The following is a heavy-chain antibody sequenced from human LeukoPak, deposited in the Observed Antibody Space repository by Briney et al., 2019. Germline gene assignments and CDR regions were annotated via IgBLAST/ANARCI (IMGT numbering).Heavy chain of an antibody. D-gene: IGHD3-10*01. V-gene: IGHV1-69*13. CDR3: ARANYGSGSFDNWFDP. CDR2: IIPIFGTA. J-gene: IGHJ5*02. Sequence: SVKVSCKASVGTFSNYAIRWVPQAPGQGLEWMGGIIPIFGTANYAQKFQGRVTITADESTSTAYMELSSLRSEDTAVYYCARANYGSGSFDNWFDPWGQGTLVTVSS. CDR1: VGTFSNYA.